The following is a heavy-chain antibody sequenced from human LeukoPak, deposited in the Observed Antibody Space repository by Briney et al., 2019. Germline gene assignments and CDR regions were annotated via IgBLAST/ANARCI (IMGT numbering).Heavy chain of an antibody. CDR1: GYTFTGYY. CDR2: INPNSGGT. D-gene: IGHD3-10*01. Sequence: ASVKVSCKASGYTFTGYYIHWVRQAPGQGLEWMGRINPNSGGTNYAQKFQGRVTMTRDTSISTAYMELNRLTSDDTAMYYCAREPMVRDFNWFDPWGQGTLVTVSS. V-gene: IGHV1-2*06. J-gene: IGHJ5*02. CDR3: AREPMVRDFNWFDP.